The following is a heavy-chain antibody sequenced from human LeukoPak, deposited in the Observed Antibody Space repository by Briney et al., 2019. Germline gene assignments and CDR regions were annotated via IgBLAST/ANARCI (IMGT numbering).Heavy chain of an antibody. CDR3: ARYCSGDSCYSGDS. D-gene: IGHD2-15*01. CDR1: GFTFSDHS. Sequence: GGSLRLSCTASGFTFSDHSISWLRQAPGKGLAWVSYISSSSTYTKYADSVKGRFTITRDNAKNSLYLQMNSLRAEDTAVYYCARYCSGDSCYSGDSWGQGTLVTVSS. CDR2: ISSSSTYT. V-gene: IGHV3-11*03. J-gene: IGHJ4*02.